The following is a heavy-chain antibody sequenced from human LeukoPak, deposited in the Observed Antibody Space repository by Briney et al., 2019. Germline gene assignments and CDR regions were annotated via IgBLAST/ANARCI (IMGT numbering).Heavy chain of an antibody. CDR2: VYYSGTT. V-gene: IGHV4-30-4*01. CDR1: GGSISSGDYY. J-gene: IGHJ4*02. CDR3: ARGPYGSGSYY. Sequence: SETLSLTCTVSGGSISSGDYYWSWIRQPPGKGLEWIGYVYYSGTTYYNPSLKSRVTISVDTSKNQFSLKLTSVTAADTAVYYCARGPYGSGSYYWGQGTLVTVSS. D-gene: IGHD3-10*01.